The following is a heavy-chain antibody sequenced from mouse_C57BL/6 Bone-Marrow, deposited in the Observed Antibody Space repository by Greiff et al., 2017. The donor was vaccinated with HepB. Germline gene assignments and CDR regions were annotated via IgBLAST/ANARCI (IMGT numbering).Heavy chain of an antibody. CDR2: IRSKSNNYAT. CDR3: VRQRDYYSNYFDY. J-gene: IGHJ2*01. Sequence: GGGLVQPKGSLKLSCAASGFSFNTYAMNWVRQAPGKGLEWVARIRSKSNNYATYFADSVKDRFTISRDDSESMLYLQMNNLKTEDTAMYYCVRQRDYYSNYFDYWGQGTTLTVSS. CDR1: GFSFNTYA. V-gene: IGHV10-1*01. D-gene: IGHD2-5*01.